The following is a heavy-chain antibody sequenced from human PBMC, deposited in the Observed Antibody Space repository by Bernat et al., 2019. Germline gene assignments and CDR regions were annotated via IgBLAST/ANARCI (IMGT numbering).Heavy chain of an antibody. J-gene: IGHJ3*02. CDR2: IYYSGST. V-gene: IGHV4-31*03. Sequence: QVQLQESGPGLVKPSQTLSLTCTVSGGSISSGGYYWSWIRQHPGKGLEWIGYIYYSGSTYYNPSLKSRVTISVDTSKNQFSLKLSSVTAADTAVYYCARDVGSFYDSSGYPPDPHAFDIWGQGTMVTVSS. D-gene: IGHD3-22*01. CDR3: ARDVGSFYDSSGYPPDPHAFDI. CDR1: GGSISSGGYY.